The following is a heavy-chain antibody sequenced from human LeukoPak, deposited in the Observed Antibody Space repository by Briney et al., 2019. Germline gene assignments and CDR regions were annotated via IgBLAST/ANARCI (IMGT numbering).Heavy chain of an antibody. CDR3: ARDCSGYDFQFDY. V-gene: IGHV1-69*06. CDR1: GGTFSSYA. Sequence: SVKVSCKASGGTFSSYAISWVRQAPGQGLEWMGGIIPIFGTASYAQKFQGRVTITADKSTSTAYMELSSLRSEDTAVYYCARDCSGYDFQFDYWGQGTLVTVSS. CDR2: IIPIFGTA. J-gene: IGHJ4*02. D-gene: IGHD5-12*01.